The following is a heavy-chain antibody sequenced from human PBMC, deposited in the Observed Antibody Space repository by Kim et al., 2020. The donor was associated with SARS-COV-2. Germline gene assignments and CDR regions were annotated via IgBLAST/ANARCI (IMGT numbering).Heavy chain of an antibody. J-gene: IGHJ6*02. CDR3: ARYCSGGSCYSYYYYGMDV. D-gene: IGHD2-15*01. V-gene: IGHV3-74*01. Sequence: GRVTISRDNAKNTLNLQMNSLRAEDTAVYYCARYCSGGSCYSYYYYGMDVWGQGTTVTVSS.